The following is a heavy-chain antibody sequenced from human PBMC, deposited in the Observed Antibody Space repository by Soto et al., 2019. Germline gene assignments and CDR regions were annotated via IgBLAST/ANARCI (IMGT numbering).Heavy chain of an antibody. Sequence: GGFLRLSCDASGFTFNTYALHWVRQAPGKGLEWVALISYDGNNKYYADSVKGRFTISRDDSKNTLYLQMNSLTAEDTALYYCARDWSKMATFIFDYWGQGTLVTVSS. CDR3: ARDWSKMATFIFDY. V-gene: IGHV3-30-3*01. J-gene: IGHJ4*02. CDR2: ISYDGNNK. CDR1: GFTFNTYA. D-gene: IGHD5-12*01.